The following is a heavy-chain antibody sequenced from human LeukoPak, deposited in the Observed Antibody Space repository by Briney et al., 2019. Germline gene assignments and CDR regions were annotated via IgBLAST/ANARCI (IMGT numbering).Heavy chain of an antibody. Sequence: GGSLRLSCVASGFTFDAYAMDWVRQAPGKGLEWVSLISGDGGNTYYADSVKGRFTISRDNSKNSLYLQMSSLRGEDTALYYCAKDAGAACSSSSCYPDYWGQGTLVTVSS. V-gene: IGHV3-43D*03. CDR2: ISGDGGNT. CDR1: GFTFDAYA. D-gene: IGHD2-2*01. J-gene: IGHJ4*02. CDR3: AKDAGAACSSSSCYPDY.